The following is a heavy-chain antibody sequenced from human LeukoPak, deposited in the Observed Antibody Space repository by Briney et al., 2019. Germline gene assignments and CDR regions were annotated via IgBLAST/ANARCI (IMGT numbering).Heavy chain of an antibody. J-gene: IGHJ6*02. D-gene: IGHD4-17*01. CDR2: TYYRSKWYN. V-gene: IGHV6-1*01. CDR1: GDSVSSNSAA. Sequence: SQTLSLTCAISGDSVSSNSAAWNWIRQSPLRGLEWLGRTYYRSKWYNDYAVSVKSRITINPDTSKNQFSLQLNSVTPEDTAVYYCARAPTVTTVPRYYYGMDVWGQGTTVTVSS. CDR3: ARAPTVTTVPRYYYGMDV.